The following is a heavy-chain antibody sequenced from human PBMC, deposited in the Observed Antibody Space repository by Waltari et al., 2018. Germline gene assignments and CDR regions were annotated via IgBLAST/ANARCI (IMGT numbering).Heavy chain of an antibody. CDR3: ARDRGGGFWSGRYYYYMDV. J-gene: IGHJ6*03. CDR2: IYTSGST. V-gene: IGHV4-4*07. Sequence: VQLQESGPGLVKPSETLSLTCTVSGCSISSYYWSWIRQPAGKGLEWIGRIYTSGSTNYNPPPKSGVTRSVDTSKNQFSLKLSSVTAADTAVYYCARDRGGGFWSGRYYYYMDVWGKGTTVTISS. D-gene: IGHD3-3*01. CDR1: GCSISSYY.